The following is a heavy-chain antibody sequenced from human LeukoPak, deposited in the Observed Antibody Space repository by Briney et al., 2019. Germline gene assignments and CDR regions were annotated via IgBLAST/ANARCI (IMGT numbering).Heavy chain of an antibody. Sequence: SVKVSCKASGGTFSSYAISWVRQAPGQGLEWMGRIIPILGIANYAQKFQGRVTMTTDTSTSTAYMELRSLRSDDTAVYYCARSRLRFGDTYDYWGQGTLVTVSS. J-gene: IGHJ4*02. V-gene: IGHV1-69*04. CDR3: ARSRLRFGDTYDY. CDR1: GGTFSSYA. CDR2: IIPILGIA. D-gene: IGHD3-10*01.